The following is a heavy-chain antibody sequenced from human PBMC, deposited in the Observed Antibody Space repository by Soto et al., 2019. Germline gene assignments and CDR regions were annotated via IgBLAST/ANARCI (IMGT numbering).Heavy chain of an antibody. Sequence: QVQLVQSGAEVKKPGSSVKVSCKASGGTFSSYAISWVRQAPGQGLEWMGGIIPIFGTANYAQKFQGRVTITADESTSTAXMELSSLXSXDXAVXXXXRDLDYGGNSPLYFDYWGQGTLVTVSS. J-gene: IGHJ4*02. CDR3: XRDLDYGGNSPLYFDY. D-gene: IGHD4-17*01. CDR1: GGTFSSYA. V-gene: IGHV1-69*01. CDR2: IIPIFGTA.